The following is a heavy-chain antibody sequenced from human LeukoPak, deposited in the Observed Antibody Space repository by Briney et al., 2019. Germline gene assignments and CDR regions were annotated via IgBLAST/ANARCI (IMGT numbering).Heavy chain of an antibody. CDR1: GGTFSSYA. V-gene: IGHV1-46*01. CDR2: FNPSGDTT. J-gene: IGHJ2*01. D-gene: IGHD4-11*01. Sequence: ASVKVSCKASGGTFSSYAISWVRQAPGQGLEWMGIFNPSGDTTSYARKFQGRVTMTRDTSTSTVYMELSSLRSEDTALYYCARGRTVTNDFDLWGRGTLVTVSS. CDR3: ARGRTVTNDFDL.